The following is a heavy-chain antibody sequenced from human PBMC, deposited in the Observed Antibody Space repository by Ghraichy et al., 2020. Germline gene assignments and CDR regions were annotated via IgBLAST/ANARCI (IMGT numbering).Heavy chain of an antibody. J-gene: IGHJ4*02. V-gene: IGHV3-7*01. CDR3: ARDKVPASMTQYYFDY. CDR2: IKQDGSQT. Sequence: GGSLRLSCAASGFIVSNYWITWVREAPWTGLGYVANIKQDGSQTYYVDSVKGRFIISRDNAKNSLYLQMNSLRDEDTAVYYCARDKVPASMTQYYFDYLGQGTPATVSS. D-gene: IGHD2-2*01. CDR1: GFIVSNYW.